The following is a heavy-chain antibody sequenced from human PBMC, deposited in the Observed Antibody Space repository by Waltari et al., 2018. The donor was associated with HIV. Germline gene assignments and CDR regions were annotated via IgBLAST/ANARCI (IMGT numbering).Heavy chain of an antibody. CDR2: IYYSGST. D-gene: IGHD6-6*01. Sequence: QLQLQASGPGLVKPSETLSLTCTVSGGSISSSNYYWGWIRQPPGKGLEWIGSIYYSGSTYYNPSLKSLGTISVDTPKNQFSLKVSSVTAADTAVYYCARHRCIAARRRCYFDYWGQGTLVTVSS. CDR1: GGSISSSNYY. CDR3: ARHRCIAARRRCYFDY. J-gene: IGHJ4*02. V-gene: IGHV4-39*01.